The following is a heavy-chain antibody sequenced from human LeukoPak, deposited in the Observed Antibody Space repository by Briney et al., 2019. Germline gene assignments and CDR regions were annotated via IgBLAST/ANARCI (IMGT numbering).Heavy chain of an antibody. J-gene: IGHJ5*02. V-gene: IGHV5-10-1*01. Sequence: GESLKISCKVSGYSFPSYWITWVRQVPGKGLEWMGRIAPSDSYTNYNPSFEGHVTMSVEKSITTVYLQWSSLKASDTAMYYCVRQPPGLYDTTQNWFDPWGQGTLVTVSS. D-gene: IGHD3-22*01. CDR1: GYSFPSYW. CDR3: VRQPPGLYDTTQNWFDP. CDR2: IAPSDSYT.